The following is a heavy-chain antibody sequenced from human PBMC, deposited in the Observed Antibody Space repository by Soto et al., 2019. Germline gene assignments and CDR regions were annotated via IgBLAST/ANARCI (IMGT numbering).Heavy chain of an antibody. J-gene: IGHJ4*02. Sequence: QLQLQESGPGLVKPSETLSLTCTVSGGSISSSSYYWGWIRQPPGKGLEWIGSIYYSGSTYYNPSLKSRVTISVDTSKNHFPLKLSSGTAADTAVYYCARQRSNIAVAGYYFDDWGQGTLVTVSS. CDR1: GGSISSSSYY. D-gene: IGHD6-19*01. V-gene: IGHV4-39*01. CDR3: ARQRSNIAVAGYYFDD. CDR2: IYYSGST.